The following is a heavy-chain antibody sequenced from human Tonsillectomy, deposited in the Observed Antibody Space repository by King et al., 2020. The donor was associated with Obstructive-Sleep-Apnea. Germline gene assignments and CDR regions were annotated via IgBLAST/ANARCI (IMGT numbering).Heavy chain of an antibody. CDR3: ARASQAVVVLMVYANYYYYGMDV. D-gene: IGHD2-8*01. J-gene: IGHJ6*02. CDR2: IRYDGNNK. Sequence: VQLVESGGGVVQPGRSLRLSCAASGFTFSNYGMHWVRQAPGKGLEWVAFIRYDGNNKYYADSVKGRFTISRDKSKNMSYLQMNSLRGEDTAVYYCARASQAVVVLMVYANYYYYGMDVWGQGTTVTVSS. CDR1: GFTFSNYG. V-gene: IGHV3-30*02.